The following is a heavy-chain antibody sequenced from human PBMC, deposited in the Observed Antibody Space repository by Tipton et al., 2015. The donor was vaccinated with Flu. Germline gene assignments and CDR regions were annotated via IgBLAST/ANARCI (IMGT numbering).Heavy chain of an antibody. CDR3: ARDDAFDI. CDR2: LGWNSGDI. J-gene: IGHJ3*02. V-gene: IGHV3-9*01. CDR1: GFTFDAYA. Sequence: QLVQSGGGLVQPGRSLRLSCAASGFTFDAYAMHWVRQAPGKGLEWVSGLGWNSGDIRYADSVKGRFTISRDNAKNSLYLQMNSLIPEDTALYYCARDDAFDIWGQGTMVTVAS.